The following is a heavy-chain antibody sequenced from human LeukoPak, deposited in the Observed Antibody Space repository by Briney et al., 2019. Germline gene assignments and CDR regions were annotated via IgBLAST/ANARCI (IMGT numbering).Heavy chain of an antibody. CDR2: LISDGSSA. D-gene: IGHD2-8*02. V-gene: IGHV3-74*01. Sequence: GGSLRLSCAASGFTFSSYWMHWVRQAPGKGLVWVSRLISDGSSASYADSVMGRFTISRDNTKNTLYLQMNSLRAEDTAVYYCVRDSRYCPDVWGQGTTVTVSS. CDR1: GFTFSSYW. J-gene: IGHJ6*02. CDR3: VRDSRYCPDV.